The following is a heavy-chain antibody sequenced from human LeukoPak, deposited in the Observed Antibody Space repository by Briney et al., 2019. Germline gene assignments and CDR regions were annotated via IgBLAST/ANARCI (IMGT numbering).Heavy chain of an antibody. Sequence: GGSLRLSCAASGFTFSSYAMSWVRQAPGKGLEWVSAISGSGGSTYYADSVKGRFTISRDNSKNTLYLQMNSLRAEDTAVYYRAKDRNFWSGYSPLDNWGQGTLVTVSS. V-gene: IGHV3-23*01. J-gene: IGHJ4*02. D-gene: IGHD3-3*01. CDR1: GFTFSSYA. CDR3: AKDRNFWSGYSPLDN. CDR2: ISGSGGST.